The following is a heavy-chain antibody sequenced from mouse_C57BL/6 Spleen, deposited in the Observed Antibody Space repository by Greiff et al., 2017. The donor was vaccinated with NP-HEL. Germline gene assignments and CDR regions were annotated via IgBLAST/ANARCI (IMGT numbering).Heavy chain of an antibody. D-gene: IGHD1-1*01. Sequence: VQLQQPGTELVKPGASVKLSCKASGHTFTSYWMHWVKQRPGQGLEWIGNINPSNGGTNYNEKFKSKATLTVDKSSSTAYMQLSSLTSEDSAVYYCARGGYYGSSYWYFDVWGTGTTVTVSS. CDR2: INPSNGGT. CDR3: ARGGYYGSSYWYFDV. V-gene: IGHV1-53*01. CDR1: GHTFTSYW. J-gene: IGHJ1*03.